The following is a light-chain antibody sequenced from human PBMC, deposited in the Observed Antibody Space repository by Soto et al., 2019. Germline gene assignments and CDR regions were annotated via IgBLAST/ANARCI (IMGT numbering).Light chain of an antibody. CDR1: QSVSSSSY. CDR3: RQYGSSPSYT. CDR2: GAS. V-gene: IGKV3-20*01. Sequence: EIVLTQSPGTLSLSPGERATLSCRASQSVSSSSYLAWYQQKPGQASRLLIYGASSRATGIPDRFSGSGSATDFTLTISRLEPEDFAVYYCRQYGSSPSYTFGQGTKLEIK. J-gene: IGKJ2*01.